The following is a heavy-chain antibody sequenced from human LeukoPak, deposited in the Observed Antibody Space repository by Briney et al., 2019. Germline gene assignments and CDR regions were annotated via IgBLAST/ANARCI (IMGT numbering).Heavy chain of an antibody. CDR3: ARDQASFNGFGDLYYMDV. CDR2: IYYSGST. CDR1: GGSISGYY. Sequence: SETLSLTCTVSGGSISGYYWSWIRQPPGKGLEWIGYIYYSGSTNYNPSLKSRVTISVDTSKNQFSLKLSSVTAADTAAYYCARDQASFNGFGDLYYMDVWGKGTTVTVSS. V-gene: IGHV4-59*01. J-gene: IGHJ6*03. D-gene: IGHD3-10*01.